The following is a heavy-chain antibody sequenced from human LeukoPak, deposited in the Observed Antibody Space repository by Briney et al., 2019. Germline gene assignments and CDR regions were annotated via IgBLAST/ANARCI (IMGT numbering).Heavy chain of an antibody. D-gene: IGHD2-15*01. Sequence: SETLSLTCTVSGGSISRYYWSWIRQPAGKGLEWIGRIYTSGSTNYNPSLKSRVTISVDTSKNQFSPKLNYVTAADTAVYYCARSYCSGGSCLNWFDLWGLGTLVSVSS. CDR3: ARSYCSGGSCLNWFDL. CDR2: IYTSGST. CDR1: GGSISRYY. J-gene: IGHJ5*02. V-gene: IGHV4-4*07.